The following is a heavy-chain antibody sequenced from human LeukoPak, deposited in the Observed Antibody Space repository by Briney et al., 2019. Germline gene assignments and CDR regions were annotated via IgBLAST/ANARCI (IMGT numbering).Heavy chain of an antibody. V-gene: IGHV1-69*05. D-gene: IGHD2-21*02. CDR1: GGTFSSYG. CDR3: ARVYCDGDCYETRCSFDI. J-gene: IGHJ3*02. Sequence: SVKVSCKASGGTFSSYGITWVRQAPGQGPEWMRGITPIFETTNYAQKFQGRVTITTDKSRITVYMELSSLRSEDTAVYYCARVYCDGDCYETRCSFDIWGQGTVVTVSS. CDR2: ITPIFETT.